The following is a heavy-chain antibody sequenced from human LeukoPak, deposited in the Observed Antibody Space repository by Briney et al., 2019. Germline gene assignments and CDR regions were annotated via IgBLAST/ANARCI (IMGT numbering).Heavy chain of an antibody. D-gene: IGHD6-19*01. CDR2: IYHSGST. J-gene: IGHJ4*02. CDR1: GGSISSSNW. CDR3: ASADVEAVAGTGYYFDY. Sequence: SETLSLTCAVSGGSISSSNWWSWVRQPPGKGLEWIGEIYHSGSTNYNPSLKSRVTISVDKSKNQFSLKLSSVTAADTAVYYCASADVEAVAGTGYYFDYWGQGTLVTVSS. V-gene: IGHV4-4*02.